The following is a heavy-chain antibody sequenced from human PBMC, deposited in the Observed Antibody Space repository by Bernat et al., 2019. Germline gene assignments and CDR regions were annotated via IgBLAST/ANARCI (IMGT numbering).Heavy chain of an antibody. D-gene: IGHD4-17*01. Sequence: QVQLVQSGAEVKKPGASVKVSCKASGYTFTSYGISWVRQAPGQGLEWMGWISAYNGNTNYAQKLQGRVTMTTDTSTSKAYMELRSLRSDDTAVYYCARDRPMTTVTTGAYYYYYMDVWGKGTTVTVSS. CDR3: ARDRPMTTVTTGAYYYYYMDV. V-gene: IGHV1-18*01. CDR2: ISAYNGNT. J-gene: IGHJ6*03. CDR1: GYTFTSYG.